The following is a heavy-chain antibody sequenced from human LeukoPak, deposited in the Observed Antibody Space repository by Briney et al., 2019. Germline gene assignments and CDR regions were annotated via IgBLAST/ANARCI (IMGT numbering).Heavy chain of an antibody. Sequence: SVKVSCKASGGTFSSYAISWVRQAPGQGLKWMGGIIPIFGTANYAQKFQGRVTITTDESTSTAYMELSSLRSEDTAVYYCARDVITRGLDYWGQGTLVTVSS. CDR1: GGTFSSYA. CDR3: ARDVITRGLDY. D-gene: IGHD3-10*01. J-gene: IGHJ4*02. CDR2: IIPIFGTA. V-gene: IGHV1-69*05.